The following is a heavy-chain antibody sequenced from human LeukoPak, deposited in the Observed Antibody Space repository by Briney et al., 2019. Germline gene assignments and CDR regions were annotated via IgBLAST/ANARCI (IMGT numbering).Heavy chain of an antibody. CDR2: INPNSGGT. J-gene: IGHJ4*02. Sequence: ASVKVSCKASGYTVTGNYLHWVRQAPGQGLEWVGWINPNSGGTKHGQKFQGRVSMTRDTSISTAYLELSSLRSDDTAVYYCARGRSVTTSSPFDYWGQGTLVTVSS. CDR3: ARGRSVTTSSPFDY. D-gene: IGHD4-17*01. CDR1: GYTVTGNY. V-gene: IGHV1-2*02.